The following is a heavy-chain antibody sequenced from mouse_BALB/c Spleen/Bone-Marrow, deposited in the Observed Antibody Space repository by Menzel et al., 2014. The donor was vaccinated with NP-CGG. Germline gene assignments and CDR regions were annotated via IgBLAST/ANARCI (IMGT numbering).Heavy chain of an antibody. CDR3: AREATYAMDY. D-gene: IGHD3-2*02. Sequence: VQLQQSGAELVKPGASVKLSCTASGFNIKDTYMHWVKQRPEQGLEWIGRIDPANGNTKFDPKFQGKATRTADTSSNTAYLQLSSLTSEDTAVYYCAREATYAMDYWGQGTSVTVSS. J-gene: IGHJ4*01. V-gene: IGHV14-3*02. CDR1: GFNIKDTY. CDR2: IDPANGNT.